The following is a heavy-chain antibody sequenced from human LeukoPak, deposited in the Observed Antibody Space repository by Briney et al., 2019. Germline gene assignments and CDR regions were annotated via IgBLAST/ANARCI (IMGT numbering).Heavy chain of an antibody. V-gene: IGHV4-31*03. CDR1: GGSISSGGYY. CDR3: ARATYYYDSSGYYYVYSGDAFDI. Sequence: SETLSFTCTVSGGSISSGGYYWSWIRQHPGKGLEWIGYIYYSGSTYYNPSLKSRVTISVDTSKNQFSLKLSSVTAADTAVYYCARATYYYDSSGYYYVYSGDAFDIWGQGTMVTVSS. CDR2: IYYSGST. D-gene: IGHD3-22*01. J-gene: IGHJ3*02.